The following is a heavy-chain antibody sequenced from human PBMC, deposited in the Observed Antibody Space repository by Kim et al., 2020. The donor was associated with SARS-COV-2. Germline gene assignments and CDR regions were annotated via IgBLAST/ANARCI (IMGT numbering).Heavy chain of an antibody. CDR3: AREPYNWNDGDDAFDI. CDR2: INHSGST. D-gene: IGHD1-1*01. J-gene: IGHJ3*02. Sequence: GSLSLTCAVYGGSFSDYYWNWIRQSPGKGLEWIGEINHSGSTNYNSSLKSRVTISVDTSKNQFSLKLSSVTAADTAVYYCAREPYNWNDGDDAFDIWG. V-gene: IGHV4-34*01. CDR1: GGSFSDYY.